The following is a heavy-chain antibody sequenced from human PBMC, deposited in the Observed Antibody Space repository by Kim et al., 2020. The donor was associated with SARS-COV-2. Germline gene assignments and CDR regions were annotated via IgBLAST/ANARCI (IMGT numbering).Heavy chain of an antibody. CDR2: ISGSGGST. J-gene: IGHJ4*02. CDR1: GFTFSSYA. CDR3: AKDSKLLLLWFGLNFDY. Sequence: GGSLRLSCAASGFTFSSYAMSWVRQAPGKGLEWVSAISGSGGSTYYADSVKGRFTISRDNSKNTLYLQMNSLRAEDTAVYYCAKDSKLLLLWFGLNFDYWGQGTLVTVSS. V-gene: IGHV3-23*01. D-gene: IGHD3-10*01.